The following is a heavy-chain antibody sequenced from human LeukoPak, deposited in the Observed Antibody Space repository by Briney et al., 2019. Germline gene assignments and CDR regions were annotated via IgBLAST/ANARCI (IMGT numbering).Heavy chain of an antibody. D-gene: IGHD2-15*01. CDR3: ARFRKGEYDVRSGYFDY. V-gene: IGHV4-39*01. CDR1: GGSISSSSYY. Sequence: PSETLSLTCTVSGGSISSSSYYWGWIRQPPGKGLEWIGSIYYSGSTYYNPSLKSRVTISVDTSKNQFSLKLSSATAADTAVYYCARFRKGEYDVRSGYFDYWGQGTLVTVSS. J-gene: IGHJ4*02. CDR2: IYYSGST.